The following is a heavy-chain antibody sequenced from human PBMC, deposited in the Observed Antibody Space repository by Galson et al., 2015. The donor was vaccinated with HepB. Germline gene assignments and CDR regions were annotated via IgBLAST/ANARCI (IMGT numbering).Heavy chain of an antibody. D-gene: IGHD2-21*02. Sequence: SVKVSCKASGGTFSSYIISWVRQAPGQGLEWMGRITPMFAIAKYAQNFQGRVTITADKSTSTAYMELRSLKSEDTAVYYCARTSRSEYGGDEVWYFDLWGRGTLVTVSS. CDR1: GGTFSSYI. V-gene: IGHV1-69*02. J-gene: IGHJ2*01. CDR2: ITPMFAIA. CDR3: ARTSRSEYGGDEVWYFDL.